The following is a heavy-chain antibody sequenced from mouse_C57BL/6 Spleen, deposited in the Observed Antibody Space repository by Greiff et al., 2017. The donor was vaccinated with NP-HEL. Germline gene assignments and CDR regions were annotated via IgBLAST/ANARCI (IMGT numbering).Heavy chain of an antibody. CDR3: AGWLLYCFDY. D-gene: IGHD2-3*01. Sequence: QVQLQQSGPGLVQPSQSLSITCTVSGFSLTSYGVHWVRQSPGKGLEWLGVIWSGGSTDYNAAFISRLSNRTDNSKSQVCFKMNSLQDDDTAIYYCAGWLLYCFDYWGQGTTLTVSA. CDR2: IWSGGST. V-gene: IGHV2-2*01. J-gene: IGHJ2*01. CDR1: GFSLTSYG.